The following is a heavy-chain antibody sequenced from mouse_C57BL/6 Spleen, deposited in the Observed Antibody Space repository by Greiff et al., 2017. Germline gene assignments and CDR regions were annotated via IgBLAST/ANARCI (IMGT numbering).Heavy chain of an antibody. CDR3: ARERDGNYGGYAMDY. D-gene: IGHD2-1*01. CDR2: IHPNSGST. V-gene: IGHV1-64*01. Sequence: QVQLKQPGAELVKPGASVKLSCKASGYTFTSYWMHWVKQRPGQGLEWIGMIHPNSGSTNYNEKFKSKATLTVDKSSSTAYMQLSSLTSEDSAVYYCARERDGNYGGYAMDYWGQGTSVTVSS. J-gene: IGHJ4*01. CDR1: GYTFTSYW.